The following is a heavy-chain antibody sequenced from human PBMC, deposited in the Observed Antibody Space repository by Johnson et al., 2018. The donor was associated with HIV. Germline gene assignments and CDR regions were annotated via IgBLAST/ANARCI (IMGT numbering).Heavy chain of an antibody. CDR3: AREGGGTVVLGDEGAFDI. V-gene: IGHV3-30*09. D-gene: IGHD3-10*01. CDR2: ISNDGRNK. CDR1: GFTFSSYW. Sequence: QVQLVESGGGLVQPGGSLRLSCAVSGFTFSSYWMHWVRQAPGKGLEWVAGISNDGRNKYYADSVKGRFALSRDNSKNTLFLQMNSLRAEDTSVYYCAREGGGTVVLGDEGAFDIWGQGTMVTVS. J-gene: IGHJ3*02.